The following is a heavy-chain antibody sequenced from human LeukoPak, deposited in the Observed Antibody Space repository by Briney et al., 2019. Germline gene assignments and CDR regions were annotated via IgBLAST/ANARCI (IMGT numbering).Heavy chain of an antibody. CDR3: ARVTTMVRGVNGWFDP. D-gene: IGHD3-10*01. CDR2: INHSGST. CDR1: GGSFSGYY. J-gene: IGHJ5*02. Sequence: SETLSLTCAVYGGSFSGYYWSWIRQPPGKGLEWIGEINHSGSTNYNPSLKSRVTISVDTSKNQFSLKLSSVTAADTAVYYCARVTTMVRGVNGWFDPWGQGTLVTVSS. V-gene: IGHV4-34*01.